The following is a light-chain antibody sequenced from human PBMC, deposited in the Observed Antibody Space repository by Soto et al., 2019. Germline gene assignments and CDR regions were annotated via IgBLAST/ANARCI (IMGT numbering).Light chain of an antibody. J-gene: IGLJ2*01. Sequence: QSALTQPASVSGSPGQSITISCTGTSSDVGTYNLVSWYQHHPGKAPKLMIYEGSNRPSWVSHRFSVSQSGNTASLTISGLQAEDEADYYCSSYAGRVVFGGGTKLTVL. CDR3: SSYAGRVV. CDR1: SSDVGTYNL. V-gene: IGLV2-23*01. CDR2: EGS.